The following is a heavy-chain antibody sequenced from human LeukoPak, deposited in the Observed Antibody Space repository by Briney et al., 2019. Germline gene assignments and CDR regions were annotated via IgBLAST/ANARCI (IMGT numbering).Heavy chain of an antibody. D-gene: IGHD5-18*01. CDR1: GFIFNSYG. CDR2: IRYDGSNK. Sequence: PGGSLRLSCAASGFIFNSYGMHWVRQAPGKGLEWVAFIRYDGSNKYYADSVKGRFTISRDNSKNTLYLQMNSLRAEDTAVYYCARDFGAGYSYALLDAFDIWGQGTMVTVSS. V-gene: IGHV3-30*02. J-gene: IGHJ3*02. CDR3: ARDFGAGYSYALLDAFDI.